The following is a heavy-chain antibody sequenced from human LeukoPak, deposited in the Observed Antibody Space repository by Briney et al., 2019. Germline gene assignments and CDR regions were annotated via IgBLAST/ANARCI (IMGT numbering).Heavy chain of an antibody. CDR3: ARDCGGDCPHNWFDP. J-gene: IGHJ5*02. V-gene: IGHV1-2*02. D-gene: IGHD2-21*02. Sequence: ASVKVSCKASEYTFTAYHMHWVRQAPGQGLEWMGWINPISADSGSAQKFQGRVTMTRDTSIGTASMELNRLTFDDTAVYYCARDCGGDCPHNWFDPWGQGTLVTVSS. CDR1: EYTFTAYH. CDR2: INPISADS.